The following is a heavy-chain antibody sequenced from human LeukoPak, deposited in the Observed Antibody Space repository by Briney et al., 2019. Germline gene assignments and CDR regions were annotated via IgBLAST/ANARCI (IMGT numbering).Heavy chain of an antibody. Sequence: ESGPTLVHPTQPLTLTCSFSGFSLTTSGVGVGWIRQSPGKALEWLALIYWNNDNRYSPSLKTRLTITKDTSKNQVVLTMTEMDPVDTATYYCAHYGDYRFMYYFDYWGQGTLVTVSS. V-gene: IGHV2-5*01. D-gene: IGHD4-17*01. CDR2: IYWNNDN. CDR3: AHYGDYRFMYYFDY. J-gene: IGHJ4*02. CDR1: GFSLTTSGVG.